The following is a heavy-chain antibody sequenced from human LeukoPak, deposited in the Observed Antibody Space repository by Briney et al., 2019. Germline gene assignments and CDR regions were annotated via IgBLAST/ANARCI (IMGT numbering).Heavy chain of an antibody. Sequence: LETLSLTCAVSGGSFSGYYWSWMRQPPGKGLEWIGEINHSASTNHNPSLKSRVTISVYTSNNHFSLKLSSVTAADTAVYYCARERGLDLGPNCFDPWGQGTLVTVSS. CDR1: GGSFSGYY. J-gene: IGHJ5*02. V-gene: IGHV4-34*01. D-gene: IGHD3-16*01. CDR3: ARERGLDLGPNCFDP. CDR2: INHSAST.